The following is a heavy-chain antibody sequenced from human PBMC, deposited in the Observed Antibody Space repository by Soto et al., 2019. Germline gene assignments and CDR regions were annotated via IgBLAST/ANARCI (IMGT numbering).Heavy chain of an antibody. V-gene: IGHV3-23*01. CDR3: AKVKLGSPRAVAGFFDY. CDR2: ISGSGGST. J-gene: IGHJ4*02. CDR1: GFTFSSYA. Sequence: GGSLRLSCAASGFTFSSYAMSWVRQAPGKGLEWVSAISGSGGSTYYADSVKGRFTISRDNSKNTLYLQMNSLRAEDTAVYYCAKVKLGSPRAVAGFFDYWGQGTLVTVSS. D-gene: IGHD6-19*01.